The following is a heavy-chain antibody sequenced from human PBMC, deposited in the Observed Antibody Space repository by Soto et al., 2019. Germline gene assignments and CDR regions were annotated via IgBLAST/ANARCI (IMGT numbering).Heavy chain of an antibody. V-gene: IGHV3-23*01. CDR2: VGGSDTDK. J-gene: IGHJ3*02. CDR3: AKDATAVNGVWDPFDM. CDR1: GFTFSAYA. D-gene: IGHD2-8*01. Sequence: EVQLLESGGGVVQPGGSLRLSCAASGFTFSAYAMSWVRQAPGKGLQWGSGVGGSDTDKHYADSVRGRFTVSRDNSKNTLYLQMNSLRVDDTAVYYCAKDATAVNGVWDPFDMWGQGTEVTVSS.